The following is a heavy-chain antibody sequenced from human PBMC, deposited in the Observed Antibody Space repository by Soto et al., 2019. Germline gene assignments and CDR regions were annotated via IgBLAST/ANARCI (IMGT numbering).Heavy chain of an antibody. V-gene: IGHV3-30*18. Sequence: VQLVESGGGVVQPGRSLRLSCAASGFTFSDYAMHWVRQAPGKGLEWVAVVSHDGRNTHYADSVKGRFTISRDSCKNTVSLEMTSQRAEDTAVYYCAKGGRQWLVTSDFNYWGQGALVTVSS. D-gene: IGHD6-19*01. CDR1: GFTFSDYA. CDR2: VSHDGRNT. CDR3: AKGGRQWLVTSDFNY. J-gene: IGHJ4*02.